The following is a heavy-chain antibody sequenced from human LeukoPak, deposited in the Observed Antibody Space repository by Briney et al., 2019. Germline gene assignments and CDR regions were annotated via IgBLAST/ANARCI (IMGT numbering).Heavy chain of an antibody. Sequence: SETLSLTCTVSGGSISSYYWSWIRQPPGKGLEWIGYIYYSGSTNYNPSLKSRVTISLDTSKHQFSLKLSSVIAADTAVYYCAREVRGDAFDIWGQGTMVTVSS. CDR3: AREVRGDAFDI. CDR1: GGSISSYY. CDR2: IYYSGST. V-gene: IGHV4-59*01. D-gene: IGHD3-16*01. J-gene: IGHJ3*02.